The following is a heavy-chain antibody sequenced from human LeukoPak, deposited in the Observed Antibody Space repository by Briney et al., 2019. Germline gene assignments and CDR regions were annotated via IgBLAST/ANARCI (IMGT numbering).Heavy chain of an antibody. V-gene: IGHV3-30*18. Sequence: GRSLRLSCAASGFTFSSYGMHWVRQAPGKGLEWVAVISYDGSNKYYADPVKGRFTISRDNSKNTLYLQMNSLRAEDTAVYYCAKVVYGDYYYYYGMDVWGKGTTVTVSS. J-gene: IGHJ6*04. CDR1: GFTFSSYG. CDR3: AKVVYGDYYYYYGMDV. CDR2: ISYDGSNK. D-gene: IGHD4-17*01.